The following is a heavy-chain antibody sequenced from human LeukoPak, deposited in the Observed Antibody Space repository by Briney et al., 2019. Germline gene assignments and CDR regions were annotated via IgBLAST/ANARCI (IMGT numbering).Heavy chain of an antibody. V-gene: IGHV3-53*01. CDR3: ARDLTYGSGSYSPY. J-gene: IGHJ4*02. Sequence: GGSLRLSCAASGFTVSSNYMSWVRQAPGKGLEWVSVIYSGGSTYYADSVKGRFTISRDNAKNSLYLQMNSLRAEDTAVYYCARDLTYGSGSYSPYWGQGTLVTVSS. D-gene: IGHD3-10*01. CDR1: GFTVSSNY. CDR2: IYSGGST.